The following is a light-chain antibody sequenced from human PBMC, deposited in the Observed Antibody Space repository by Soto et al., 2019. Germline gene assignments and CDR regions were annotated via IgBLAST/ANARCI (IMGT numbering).Light chain of an antibody. Sequence: DIPMTQSPSTLSASVGDRVTITCRASQSISSWLAWYQQKPGKAPKVMIYDVSTLESGVPSRFSGSGSGTEFTLTISSLQPDDFATYYCQQYHSYPWTFGQGTKVEV. CDR3: QQYHSYPWT. CDR2: DVS. CDR1: QSISSW. V-gene: IGKV1-5*01. J-gene: IGKJ1*01.